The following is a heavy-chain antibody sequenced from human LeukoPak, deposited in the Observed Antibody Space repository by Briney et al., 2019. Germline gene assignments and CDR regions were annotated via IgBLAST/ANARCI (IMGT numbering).Heavy chain of an antibody. CDR2: IRYDGSNK. D-gene: IGHD6-13*01. V-gene: IGHV3-30*02. Sequence: GGSLRLSCAASGFTFSSYGMHWVRQAPGKGLEWVAFIRYDGSNKYYADSVKGRFTISRDNSKNTLYLQMNSLRAEDTAVYYCARDEAAYSSSWYRVLGAFDIWGQGTMVTVSS. CDR1: GFTFSSYG. J-gene: IGHJ3*02. CDR3: ARDEAAYSSSWYRVLGAFDI.